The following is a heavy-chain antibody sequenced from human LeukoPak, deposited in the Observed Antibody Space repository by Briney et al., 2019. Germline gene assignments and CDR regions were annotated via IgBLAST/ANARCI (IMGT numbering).Heavy chain of an antibody. CDR3: AREQPPYYYGSGSYAY. CDR2: ISAYNGNT. CDR1: GYTFTSYG. D-gene: IGHD3-10*01. J-gene: IGHJ4*02. V-gene: IGHV1-18*01. Sequence: ASVKVSCKASGYTFTSYGISWVRQAPGQGLEWMGWISAYNGNTNYAQKLQGRVTMTTDTSTSTAYMELRSLRSDDTAVYYCAREQPPYYYGSGSYAYWGQGTLVTVSS.